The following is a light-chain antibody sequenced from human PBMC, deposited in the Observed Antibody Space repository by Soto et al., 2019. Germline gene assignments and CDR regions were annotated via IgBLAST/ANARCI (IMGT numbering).Light chain of an antibody. V-gene: IGLV2-11*01. CDR3: CSYAGSYTVYV. Sequence: QSALTQPRSVSGSPGQSVTISCTGTSSDVGDYNYVSWYQQHPGKAPKVMIYDVSERPSGVPDRFSGSKSGNTASLTISGLQAEDEADYYCCSYAGSYTVYVFGTGTKVTVL. CDR2: DVS. J-gene: IGLJ1*01. CDR1: SSDVGDYNY.